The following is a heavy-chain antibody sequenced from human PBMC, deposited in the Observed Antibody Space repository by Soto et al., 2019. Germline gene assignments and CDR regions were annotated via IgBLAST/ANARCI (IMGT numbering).Heavy chain of an antibody. CDR2: IYHSGST. CDR1: GGSISSGGYS. J-gene: IGHJ4*02. V-gene: IGHV4-30-2*01. CDR3: ARGQVVAAQH. Sequence: QLQLQESGSGLVKPSQTLSLTCAVSGGSISSGGYSWCWIRPPPGKGLEWIGYIYHSGSTYYNTSPKSRDTISVDRSKNQFSLKLSSVTAADTAVYYCARGQVVAAQHWGQGTLVTVSS. D-gene: IGHD2-15*01.